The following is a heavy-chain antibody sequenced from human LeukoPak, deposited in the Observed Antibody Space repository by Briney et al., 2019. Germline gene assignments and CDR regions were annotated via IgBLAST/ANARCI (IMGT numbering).Heavy chain of an antibody. J-gene: IGHJ3*02. V-gene: IGHV3-74*01. D-gene: IGHD6-19*01. Sequence: GGSLRLSCAASGFTFSSYWMHWVRQAPGKGLVWVSRINSDGSSTSYADSVKGRFTISRDNAKNSLYLQMNSLRAEDTALYYCAKDISGWSGDAFDIWGQGTMVTVSS. CDR3: AKDISGWSGDAFDI. CDR1: GFTFSSYW. CDR2: INSDGSST.